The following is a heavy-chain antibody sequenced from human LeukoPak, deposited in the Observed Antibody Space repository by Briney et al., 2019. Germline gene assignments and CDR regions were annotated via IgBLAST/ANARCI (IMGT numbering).Heavy chain of an antibody. J-gene: IGHJ4*02. CDR2: INWNGGST. CDR3: ARGYIVVVPAAIYFDY. D-gene: IGHD2-2*01. Sequence: GGSLRLSCAASGFTFDDYGMSWVRQAPGKGLEWVSGINWNGGSTGYADSVKGRFTISRDNAKNSLYLQMNSLRAEDTALYYCARGYIVVVPAAIYFDYRGQGTLVTVSS. CDR1: GFTFDDYG. V-gene: IGHV3-20*04.